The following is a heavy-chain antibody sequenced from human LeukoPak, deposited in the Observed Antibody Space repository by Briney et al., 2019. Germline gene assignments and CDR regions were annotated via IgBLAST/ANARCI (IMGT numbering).Heavy chain of an antibody. Sequence: GGALRLSCAASGFTFSTYSMNWVRQAPGKGLEWVSSITSSSSYIKYADSVKGRFTISRDNAKNSLYLQMNSLRAEDTAVYYCARVKAGATIENFYYYYMDVWGKGTTVTVSS. CDR2: ITSSSSYI. J-gene: IGHJ6*03. V-gene: IGHV3-21*01. CDR1: GFTFSTYS. CDR3: ARVKAGATIENFYYYYMDV. D-gene: IGHD1-26*01.